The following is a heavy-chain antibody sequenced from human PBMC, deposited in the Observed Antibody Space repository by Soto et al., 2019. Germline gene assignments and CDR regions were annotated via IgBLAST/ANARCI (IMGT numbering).Heavy chain of an antibody. CDR3: AKGWDYYDSSGYECFDY. V-gene: IGHV3-30*18. CDR2: ISYDGSNK. Sequence: QVQLVESGGGVVQPGRSLRLSCAASGFTFSSYGMHWVRQAPGKGLEWVAVISYDGSNKYYADSVKGRFTISRDNSKNTLYLQMNSLRAEDTAVYYCAKGWDYYDSSGYECFDYWGQGTLVTVSS. CDR1: GFTFSSYG. D-gene: IGHD3-22*01. J-gene: IGHJ4*02.